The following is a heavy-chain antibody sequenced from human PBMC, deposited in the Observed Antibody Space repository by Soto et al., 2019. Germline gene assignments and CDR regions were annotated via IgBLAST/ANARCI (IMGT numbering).Heavy chain of an antibody. CDR2: IIPIFGTA. CDR1: GGTFSSYA. J-gene: IGHJ5*02. V-gene: IGHV1-69*13. D-gene: IGHD6-13*01. CDR3: ARDPRFPRIEAAGTSYWFDP. Sequence: GASVKVSCKASGGTFSSYAISWVRQAPGQGLEWMGGIIPIFGTANYAQKFQGRVTITADESTSTAYMELSSLRSEDTAVYYCARDPRFPRIEAAGTSYWFDPWGQGNLVTVSS.